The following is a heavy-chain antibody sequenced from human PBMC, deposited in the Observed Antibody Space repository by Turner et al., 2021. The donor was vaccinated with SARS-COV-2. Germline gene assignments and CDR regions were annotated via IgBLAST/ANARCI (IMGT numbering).Heavy chain of an antibody. CDR2: ISYDGSNK. J-gene: IGHJ4*02. V-gene: IGHV3-30*18. CDR1: GFTFSSYG. CDR3: AKVGLGSYGPFDY. Sequence: QVQLVESGGGVVQPGRSLRPSCAASGFTFSSYGMHWVRQAPGKGLEGVAVISYDGSNKYYADSVKGRFTISRDNSKNTLYLQMNSLRAEDTAVYYCAKVGLGSYGPFDYWGQGTLVTVSS. D-gene: IGHD5-18*01.